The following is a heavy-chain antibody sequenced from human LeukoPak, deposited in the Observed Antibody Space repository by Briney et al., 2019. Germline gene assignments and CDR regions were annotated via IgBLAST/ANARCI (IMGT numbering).Heavy chain of an antibody. J-gene: IGHJ5*02. CDR3: ARHGPAANEAAGNWFDP. V-gene: IGHV5-51*01. CDR2: IYPGDSDT. D-gene: IGHD6-13*01. Sequence: AGESLKISCKGSGYSFTSYWIGWVGQMPGKGLEWMGIIYPGDSDTRYSPSFQGQVTISADKSISTAYLQWSSLKASDTAMYYCARHGPAANEAAGNWFDPWGQGTLVTVSS. CDR1: GYSFTSYW.